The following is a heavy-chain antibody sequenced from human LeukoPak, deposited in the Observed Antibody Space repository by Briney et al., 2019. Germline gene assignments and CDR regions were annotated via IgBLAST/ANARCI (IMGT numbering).Heavy chain of an antibody. Sequence: PSETLSLTCVVSGGSVSGYYWGWIRQPPGRGLEWIGYIYYSGSTNYNPSLKSRVTISVDTSKNQFSLKLSSVTAADTAVYFCARSGVAAAGPYNYYGMDVWGQGTTVTVSS. CDR3: ARSGVAAAGPYNYYGMDV. J-gene: IGHJ6*02. V-gene: IGHV4-59*02. CDR1: GGSVSGYY. CDR2: IYYSGST. D-gene: IGHD6-13*01.